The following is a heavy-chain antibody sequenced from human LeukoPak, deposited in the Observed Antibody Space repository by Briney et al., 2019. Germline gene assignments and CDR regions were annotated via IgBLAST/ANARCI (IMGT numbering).Heavy chain of an antibody. J-gene: IGHJ4*02. Sequence: GGSLRLSCIASGFTFSTYAMSWVRQAPGKGLEWVSSISGSGGSTYYAEFVKGRSTISRDNSKNTLYLQMNSLRAEDTAVYYCAKGGQRYDFWRFDYWGQGTLVTVSS. CDR1: GFTFSTYA. D-gene: IGHD3-3*01. V-gene: IGHV3-23*01. CDR2: ISGSGGST. CDR3: AKGGQRYDFWRFDY.